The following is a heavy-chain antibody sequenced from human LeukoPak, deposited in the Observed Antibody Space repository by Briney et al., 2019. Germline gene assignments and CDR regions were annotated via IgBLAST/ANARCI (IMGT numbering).Heavy chain of an antibody. V-gene: IGHV4-38-2*01. J-gene: IGHJ4*02. Sequence: PSETLSLTCAVSGYSISSGYYWGWIRQPPRKGLEWIGSIYHSGKTYSNPSLKSRVTTSVDTSKNQLSLNLSSVTAADTAVYYCARWGYSSGWNCGTFDYWGQGTLVTVSS. D-gene: IGHD6-19*01. CDR3: ARWGYSSGWNCGTFDY. CDR2: IYHSGKT. CDR1: GYSISSGYY.